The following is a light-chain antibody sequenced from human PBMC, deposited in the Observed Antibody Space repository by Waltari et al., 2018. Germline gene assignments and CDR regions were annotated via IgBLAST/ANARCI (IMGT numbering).Light chain of an antibody. J-gene: IGKJ2*01. Sequence: TLSPSTLHLSPGESATLTCRASQSVGTYIAWYQQKPGQAPRLLIYDASNRATGIPDRFRGSGSGTDFTLTISSLEAEDFALYYCQQRSSWTPHTFGQGARLEIK. CDR2: DAS. V-gene: IGKV3-11*01. CDR3: QQRSSWTPHT. CDR1: QSVGTY.